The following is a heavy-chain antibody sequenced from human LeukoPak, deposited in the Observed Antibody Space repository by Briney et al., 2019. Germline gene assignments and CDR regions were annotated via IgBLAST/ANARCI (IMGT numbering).Heavy chain of an antibody. V-gene: IGHV1-2*02. CDR2: INPNSGGT. CDR1: GYTFTGYY. Sequence: ASVKVSCKASGYTFTGYYMHWARQAPGQGLEWMGWINPNSGGTNYAQKFQGRVTMTRDTSTSTVYMELSSLRFEDTAVYYCARNNYDILTGYKALDYWGQGTLVTVSS. D-gene: IGHD3-9*01. J-gene: IGHJ4*02. CDR3: ARNNYDILTGYKALDY.